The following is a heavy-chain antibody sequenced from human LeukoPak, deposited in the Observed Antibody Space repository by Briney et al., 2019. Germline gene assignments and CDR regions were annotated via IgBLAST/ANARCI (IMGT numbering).Heavy chain of an antibody. Sequence: ETSETLSLTCTVSGGSISSYYWSWIRQPPGKGLEWIGYIYYSGSTNYNPSLKSRVTISVDTSKNQFSLKLSSVTAADTAVYYCARVSCTNGVCYYFDHWGQGTLVTVSS. D-gene: IGHD2-8*01. CDR1: GGSISSYY. V-gene: IGHV4-59*01. J-gene: IGHJ4*02. CDR3: ARVSCTNGVCYYFDH. CDR2: IYYSGST.